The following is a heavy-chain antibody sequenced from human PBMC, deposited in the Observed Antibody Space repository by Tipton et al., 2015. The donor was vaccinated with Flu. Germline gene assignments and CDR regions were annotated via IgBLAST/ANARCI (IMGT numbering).Heavy chain of an antibody. J-gene: IGHJ3*02. CDR2: IYYSGST. D-gene: IGHD4-17*01. CDR1: GGSINNYY. V-gene: IGHV4-59*01. Sequence: TLSLTCTVSGGSINNYYWSWIRQPPGKGLEWIGYIYYSGSTNYNPSLKSRVTISVDTSKTHFSLRLSSVTAADTAVYYCARARSPVDPFDIWGQGTVVTVSS. CDR3: ARARSPVDPFDI.